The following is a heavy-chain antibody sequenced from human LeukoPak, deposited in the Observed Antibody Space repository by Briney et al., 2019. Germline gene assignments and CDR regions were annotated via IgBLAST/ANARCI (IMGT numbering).Heavy chain of an antibody. CDR1: GFTFSSYA. D-gene: IGHD5-18*01. V-gene: IGHV3-23*01. Sequence: GGSLRLSCAASGFTFSSYAMSWVRQGPGTGLERVSAISGSGGGTYYADSAKGRFTISRDNSKNTLYLQMNSLRAEDTAVYYCAKDLGYSYGDAFDYWGQGTLVTVS. CDR2: ISGSGGGT. J-gene: IGHJ4*02. CDR3: AKDLGYSYGDAFDY.